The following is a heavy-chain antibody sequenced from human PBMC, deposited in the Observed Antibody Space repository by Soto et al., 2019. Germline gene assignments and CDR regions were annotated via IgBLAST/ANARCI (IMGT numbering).Heavy chain of an antibody. Sequence: QVQLQESGPGLVKPSQTLSLTCTVSGGSITSGPYYWSWIRQHPGKGLEWIGYIYYTGSTYSNPSLESRITMSVDPSKNQFSLKLRSVTAADTAVYYCARLFGDYVGWFDPWGQGTLVTVSS. J-gene: IGHJ5*02. CDR1: GGSITSGPYY. CDR3: ARLFGDYVGWFDP. V-gene: IGHV4-31*03. CDR2: IYYTGST. D-gene: IGHD4-17*01.